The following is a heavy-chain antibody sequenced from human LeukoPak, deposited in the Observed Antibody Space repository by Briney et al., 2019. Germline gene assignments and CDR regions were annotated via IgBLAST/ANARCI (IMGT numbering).Heavy chain of an antibody. Sequence: GASVKVSCKASGYTFTGYYMHWVRQAPGQGLEWMGWINPNSGGTNYAQKFQGRVTMTRDTSISTAYMELSRLRSDDTAVYYCASSYYDSSGYHAFDIWGQGTMVTVSS. CDR3: ASSYYDSSGYHAFDI. CDR2: INPNSGGT. CDR1: GYTFTGYY. D-gene: IGHD3-22*01. J-gene: IGHJ3*02. V-gene: IGHV1-2*02.